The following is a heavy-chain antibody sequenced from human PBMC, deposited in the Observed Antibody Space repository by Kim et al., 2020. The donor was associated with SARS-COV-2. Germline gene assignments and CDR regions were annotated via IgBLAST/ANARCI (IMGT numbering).Heavy chain of an antibody. D-gene: IGHD3-10*01. CDR3: ARPSSSHFDF. V-gene: IGHV3-33*01. J-gene: IGHJ4*02. Sequence: YADSVQGRFTISRDYSENALYLQRDSLSAGDTAVYYCARPSSSHFDFWGQGTLVTVSS.